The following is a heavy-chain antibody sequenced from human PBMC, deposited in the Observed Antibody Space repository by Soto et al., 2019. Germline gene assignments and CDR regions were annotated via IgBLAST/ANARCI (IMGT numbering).Heavy chain of an antibody. J-gene: IGHJ5*02. CDR2: ISYDGSNK. Sequence: GGSLRLSCAASGFTFSSYGMHWVRQAPGKGLEWVAVISYDGSNKYYADSVKGRFTISRDNSKNTLYLQMNSLGVEDTAVYYCAKDPRPDRGWLRFFDWFDPWGQGTLVTVSS. CDR3: AKDPRPDRGWLRFFDWFDP. CDR1: GFTFSSYG. V-gene: IGHV3-30*18. D-gene: IGHD3-3*01.